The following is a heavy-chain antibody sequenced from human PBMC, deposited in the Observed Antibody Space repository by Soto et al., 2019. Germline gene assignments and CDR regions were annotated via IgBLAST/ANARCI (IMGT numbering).Heavy chain of an antibody. CDR2: IYYTGST. J-gene: IGHJ4*02. V-gene: IGHV4-59*01. D-gene: IGHD3-10*01. Sequence: QVQLQESGPGLVKPSETLSLTCTVSGDSISTFYWSWIRQSPGKGLEWIGYIYYTGSTNYNPSLKSRVTMSVDTSKKQFSLKLTSVTAADTAAYYCARQRGNYFDYWGQGSLVTVSS. CDR1: GDSISTFY. CDR3: ARQRGNYFDY.